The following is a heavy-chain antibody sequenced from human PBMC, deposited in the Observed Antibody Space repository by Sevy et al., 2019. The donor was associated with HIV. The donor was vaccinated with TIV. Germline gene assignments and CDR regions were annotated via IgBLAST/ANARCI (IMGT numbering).Heavy chain of an antibody. CDR1: GFTFIRYN. CDR3: AKDFCRTDNCADLFDY. V-gene: IGHV3-23*01. CDR2: IYPNGDVT. D-gene: IGHD1-20*01. Sequence: GGSLRLSCAASGFTFIRYNMNWVRQAPGKGLEWVSSIYPNGDVTFYAESVKGRFIISRDSSKNTLFLQMNSLRAEDTAVYYCAKDFCRTDNCADLFDYWGQGTLVTVSS. J-gene: IGHJ4*02.